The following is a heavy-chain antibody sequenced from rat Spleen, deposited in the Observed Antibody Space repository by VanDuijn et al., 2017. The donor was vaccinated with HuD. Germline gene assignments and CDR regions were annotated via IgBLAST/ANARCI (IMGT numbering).Heavy chain of an antibody. CDR2: ISYSGVT. J-gene: IGHJ2*01. Sequence: EVQLQESGPGLVKPSRSLSLTCSVTGYSITNNYWGWIRKFPGNKMEWMGYISYSGVTSYNPSLKGRVSITRDTSKNHFFLQLNSVTSEDTATYYCATLGLGYYFDCWGQGVMVTVSS. D-gene: IGHD4-6*01. CDR1: GYSITNNY. V-gene: IGHV3-1*01. CDR3: ATLGLGYYFDC.